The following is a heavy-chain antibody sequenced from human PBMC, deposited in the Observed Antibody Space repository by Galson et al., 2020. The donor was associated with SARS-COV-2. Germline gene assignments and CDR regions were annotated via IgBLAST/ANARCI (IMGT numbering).Heavy chain of an antibody. CDR3: ARVVLRSWALDY. CDR2: IWYDGTNK. D-gene: IGHD3-22*01. J-gene: IGHJ4*02. CDR1: GFTFRTYG. Sequence: CAAPGFTFRTYGMHWVRQAPGKGLEWVAVIWYDGTNKYYADSVKGRFTISRDNSKNTLYLQMYSLRAEDTAVYYCARVVLRSWALDYWGQGTLVTVSS. V-gene: IGHV3-33*08.